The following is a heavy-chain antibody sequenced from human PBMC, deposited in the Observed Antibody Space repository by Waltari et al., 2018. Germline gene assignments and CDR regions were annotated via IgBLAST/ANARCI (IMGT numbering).Heavy chain of an antibody. Sequence: QITLQESGPPVVRPTQTLTLTCSFSGFSLSTSGVGVGWIRQPPGKSPEWLARVYWDEEKRYRPSLQTWRTITKEISRSQVVHRMTKVDHMVTATDFGAGRVVGVSGARSWYGGFFDHWGQGILVTVT. CDR3: AGRVVGVSGARSWYGGFFDH. V-gene: IGHV2-5*02. CDR2: VYWDEEK. D-gene: IGHD3-10*01. J-gene: IGHJ4*02. CDR1: GFSLSTSGVG.